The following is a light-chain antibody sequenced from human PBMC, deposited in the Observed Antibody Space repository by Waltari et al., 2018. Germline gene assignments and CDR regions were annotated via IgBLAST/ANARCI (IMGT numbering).Light chain of an antibody. CDR1: QRATNY. J-gene: IGKJ2*01. CDR3: QQYSKWPPFT. Sequence: EIVMTQSPATLSVSPGERATLSCSASQRATNYLAGYQQKPGQAPRLLIFGASTRAIGVPARFSGSGSGTEFTLTISSLQSEDSGVYYCQQYSKWPPFTFGQGTNLEIK. V-gene: IGKV3-15*01. CDR2: GAS.